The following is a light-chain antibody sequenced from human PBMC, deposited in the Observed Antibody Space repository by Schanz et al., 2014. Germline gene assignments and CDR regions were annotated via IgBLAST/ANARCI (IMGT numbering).Light chain of an antibody. CDR1: SSDVGGYNY. Sequence: QSVLTQPPSASGSPGQSVTISCTGTSSDVGGYNYVSWYQQHPGKAPKLMISEVSKRPSGVPDRFSGSKSGNTASLTISGLQADEEADYYCSSYTSSSTRVFGGGTKVTVL. CDR2: EVS. J-gene: IGLJ3*02. CDR3: SSYTSSSTRV. V-gene: IGLV2-8*01.